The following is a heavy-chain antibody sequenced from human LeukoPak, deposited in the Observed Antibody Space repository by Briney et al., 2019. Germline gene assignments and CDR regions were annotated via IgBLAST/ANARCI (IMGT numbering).Heavy chain of an antibody. V-gene: IGHV3-74*01. J-gene: IGHJ6*02. CDR2: INADGTTT. Sequence: GGSLRLSCAASGFNFSDHWMHWVRLVPGKGLVWVSRINADGTTTKYAGSVKGRFTISRDNAKNTVYLQMNSLRDEDAAVYYCAREATIFYDMDVWGQGTTVTVS. CDR3: AREATIFYDMDV. D-gene: IGHD3-3*01. CDR1: GFNFSDHW.